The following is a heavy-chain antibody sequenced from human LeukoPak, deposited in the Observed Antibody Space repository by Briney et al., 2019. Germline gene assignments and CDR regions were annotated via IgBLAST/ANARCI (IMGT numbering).Heavy chain of an antibody. CDR1: GYTFSIYY. CDR3: ARGSVTTGNWFDP. D-gene: IGHD4-17*01. V-gene: IGHV1-18*01. Sequence: ASVKVSCKASGYTFSIYYISWVRQAPGQGLEWMGWISAYNGNTNYAQKLQGRVTMTTDTSTSTAYMELRSLRSDDTAVYYCARGSVTTGNWFDPWGQGTLVTVSS. CDR2: ISAYNGNT. J-gene: IGHJ5*02.